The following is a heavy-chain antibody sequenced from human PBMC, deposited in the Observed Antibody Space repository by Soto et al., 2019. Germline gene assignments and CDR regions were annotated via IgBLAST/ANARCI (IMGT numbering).Heavy chain of an antibody. CDR1: GFTFTKYS. CDR2: ISYSGETK. V-gene: IGHV3-48*02. J-gene: IGHJ4*02. Sequence: GGSLRLSCVTSGFTFTKYSMNWVRQAPGKGPEWVSYISYSGETKYYADSLKGRYAIPRDDAKNSVYLQMNSLRDEDTAFYYCVRGVVVVVGSTAENFDHWGQGTLVTVSS. D-gene: IGHD2-15*01. CDR3: VRGVVVVVGSTAENFDH.